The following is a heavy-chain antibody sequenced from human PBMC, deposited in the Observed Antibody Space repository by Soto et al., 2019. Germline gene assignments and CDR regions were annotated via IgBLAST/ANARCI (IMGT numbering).Heavy chain of an antibody. Sequence: VQLVESGGGVVQPGRSLRLSCAASGFTFSDYAMHWVSRAPGKGLEWVAVVSHDGRNTHYADSVKGRFTISRDSSKNTVSLEMTSLRAEDTAVYYCEKGGRQWLVTSDFNYWGQGALVTVSS. CDR1: GFTFSDYA. J-gene: IGHJ4*02. CDR3: EKGGRQWLVTSDFNY. CDR2: VSHDGRNT. V-gene: IGHV3-30*18. D-gene: IGHD6-19*01.